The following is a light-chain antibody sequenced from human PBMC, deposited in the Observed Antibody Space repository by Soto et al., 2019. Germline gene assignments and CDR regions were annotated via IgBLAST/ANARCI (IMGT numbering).Light chain of an antibody. CDR2: GAS. V-gene: IGKV3-15*01. Sequence: EIVMTQSPATLSVPPGERATLSCRASQSVSSNLAWYQQKPGQAPRLLIYGASTRATGIPARFSGSGSGTEFTLTISSLQSEDLAVYYCQQYNNWGTFGQGTKVEIK. CDR3: QQYNNWGT. J-gene: IGKJ1*01. CDR1: QSVSSN.